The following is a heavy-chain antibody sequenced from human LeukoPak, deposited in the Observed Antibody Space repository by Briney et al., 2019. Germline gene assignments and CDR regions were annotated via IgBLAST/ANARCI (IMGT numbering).Heavy chain of an antibody. CDR3: ARGSLMRN. CDR1: GGSFSGYY. Sequence: SETLSLTCAVYGGSFSGYYWSWIRQPPGKGLEWIGEINHSGSTNYNPSLKSRVTISVDTSKNRFSPKLSSVTAADTAVYYCARGSLMRNWGQGTLVTVSS. J-gene: IGHJ4*02. V-gene: IGHV4-34*01. CDR2: INHSGST. D-gene: IGHD2-8*01.